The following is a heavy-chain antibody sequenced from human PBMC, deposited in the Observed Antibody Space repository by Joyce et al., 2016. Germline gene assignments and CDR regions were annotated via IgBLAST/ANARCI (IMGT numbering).Heavy chain of an antibody. J-gene: IGHJ3*02. CDR2: ISAHHGNT. Sequence: QVQLVQSGSEVKQPGASVEVSCKASGYIFTTYGISWVRQAPGQGFEWMGWISAHHGNTKYAQKFQGIVTMTIDTSTSTAYMELERLRSDDTAVYYCARDIHYYNSSGYYWGAFDIWGQGTMVSVSS. CDR1: GYIFTTYG. CDR3: ARDIHYYNSSGYYWGAFDI. D-gene: IGHD3-22*01. V-gene: IGHV1-18*01.